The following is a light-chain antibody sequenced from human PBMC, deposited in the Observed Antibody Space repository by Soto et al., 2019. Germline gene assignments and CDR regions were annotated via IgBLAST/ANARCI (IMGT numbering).Light chain of an antibody. J-gene: IGKJ4*01. CDR2: DVS. CDR1: QDIRNY. CDR3: QQYDSLPLT. Sequence: DIQMTQSPSSLSASVGDRVTITCQASQDIRNYLNWYQQKPGKAPTLLIYDVSNLGTGVPSRFSGTGSSTYFTLIISSLQPEDIATYYCQQYDSLPLTFGGGTRLDIE. V-gene: IGKV1-33*01.